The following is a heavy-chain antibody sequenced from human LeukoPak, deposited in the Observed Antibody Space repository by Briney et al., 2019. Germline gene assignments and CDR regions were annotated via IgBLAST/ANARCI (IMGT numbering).Heavy chain of an antibody. Sequence: ASVKVSCKASDTFTSYGISWVRQAPGQGLEWMGWINAYNGNTNYAQKLQGRVTMTTDTSTSTAYMELSSLRSEDTAVYYCARGRMLAYCGGDCENYFDYWGQGTLVTVSS. CDR3: ARGRMLAYCGGDCENYFDY. CDR2: INAYNGNT. D-gene: IGHD2-21*02. V-gene: IGHV1-18*01. CDR1: DTFTSYG. J-gene: IGHJ4*02.